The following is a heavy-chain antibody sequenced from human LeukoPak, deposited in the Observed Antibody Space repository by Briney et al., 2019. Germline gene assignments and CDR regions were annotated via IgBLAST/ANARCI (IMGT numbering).Heavy chain of an antibody. Sequence: GGSLRLSCAASGFTVSSNYMSWVRQAPGKGLELVPVIYSGGSTYYADSVKGRFTISRDNSKNTLYLQMNSLRAEDTAVYYCASYDSSGSPYYYYGMDVWGQGTTVTVSS. CDR3: ASYDSSGSPYYYYGMDV. V-gene: IGHV3-53*01. D-gene: IGHD3-22*01. CDR2: IYSGGST. J-gene: IGHJ6*02. CDR1: GFTVSSNY.